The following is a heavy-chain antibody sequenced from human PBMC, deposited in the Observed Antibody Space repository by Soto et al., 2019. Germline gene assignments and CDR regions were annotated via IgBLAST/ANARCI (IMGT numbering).Heavy chain of an antibody. CDR3: ARAPPRGIAAPGTWGSGMDV. CDR1: GFSFSSYA. CDR2: ISYDGNNK. Sequence: QVQVVESGGGVVPPGRSLRLSCAASGFSFSSYAMHWVRQAPGKGLEWVAVISYDGNNKYYADSMKGRITISRDSSKNMVYLQMNSLRPEDTAVYYCARAPPRGIAAPGTWGSGMDVWGQGTTVTVSS. J-gene: IGHJ6*02. D-gene: IGHD6-13*01. V-gene: IGHV3-30-3*01.